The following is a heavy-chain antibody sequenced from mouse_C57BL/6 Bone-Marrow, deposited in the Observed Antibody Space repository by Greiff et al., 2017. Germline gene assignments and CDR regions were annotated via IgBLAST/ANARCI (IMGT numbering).Heavy chain of an antibody. CDR1: GFTFSSYA. Sequence: EVKVVESGEGLVKPGGSLKLSCAASGFTFSSYAMSWVRQTPEKRLEWVAYISSGGDYIYYADTVKGRFTISRDNARNTLYLQMSSLKSEDTAMYYCTREIYYYGSSPYYFDYWGQGTTLTVSS. CDR2: ISSGGDYI. D-gene: IGHD1-1*01. V-gene: IGHV5-9-1*02. J-gene: IGHJ2*01. CDR3: TREIYYYGSSPYYFDY.